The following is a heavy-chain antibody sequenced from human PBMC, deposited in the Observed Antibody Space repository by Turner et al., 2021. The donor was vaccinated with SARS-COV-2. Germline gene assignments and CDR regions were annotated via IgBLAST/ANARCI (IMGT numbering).Heavy chain of an antibody. Sequence: QVQLVESGGGVVQPGRSLRLSCAASGFTFSGYAMHWVRQAPGKGLEWVAFISFDGTNKFYADSVKGRFTISRDNSKNTLYLQMNSLRTEDTAVYYCATNSPTNAFDIWGQGTMVTVSS. J-gene: IGHJ3*02. D-gene: IGHD1-1*01. CDR1: GFTFSGYA. CDR2: ISFDGTNK. CDR3: ATNSPTNAFDI. V-gene: IGHV3-30*03.